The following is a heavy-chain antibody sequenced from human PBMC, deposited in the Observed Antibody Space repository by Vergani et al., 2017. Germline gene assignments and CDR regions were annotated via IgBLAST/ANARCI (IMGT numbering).Heavy chain of an antibody. Sequence: EVQLVESGGGLVQPGGSLRLSCAASGFTFSSYWMSWVRQAPGKGLEWVANIKQDGSEKYYVDSVKGRFTISRDNAKNSLYLQMNSLRAEDTAVYYCAGDPDLYYDFWSSYYTGIGAFDIWGQGTMVTVSS. V-gene: IGHV3-7*01. J-gene: IGHJ3*02. CDR1: GFTFSSYW. CDR2: IKQDGSEK. CDR3: AGDPDLYYDFWSSYYTGIGAFDI. D-gene: IGHD3-3*01.